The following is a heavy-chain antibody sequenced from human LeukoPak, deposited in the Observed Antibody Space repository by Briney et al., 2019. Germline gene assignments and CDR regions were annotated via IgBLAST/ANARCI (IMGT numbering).Heavy chain of an antibody. CDR1: GGSISSGDYC. CDR3: ARFTMVRGVIPFDY. Sequence: SQTLSLTCTVSGGSISSGDYCWSWIPQPPGKGLEWIGYIYYSRSTYDNPSLKSRVILSVDTSKNQFSLKMSSVTAADTAVYYCARFTMVRGVIPFDYWGQGTLVTVSS. V-gene: IGHV4-30-4*08. D-gene: IGHD3-10*01. J-gene: IGHJ4*02. CDR2: IYYSRST.